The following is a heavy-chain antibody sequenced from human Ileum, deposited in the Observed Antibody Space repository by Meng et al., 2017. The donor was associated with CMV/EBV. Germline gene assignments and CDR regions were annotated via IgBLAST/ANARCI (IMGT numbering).Heavy chain of an antibody. Sequence: SGFTFSNYDMHWVRQAPGKGLEWVAFIRYDGSNKYYADYVKGRFTISRDNSKNTLYLQVNSLRVEDTAVYYCAKGWGQWLAYYFDHWGQGTLVTVSS. CDR1: GFTFSNYD. J-gene: IGHJ4*02. CDR3: AKGWGQWLAYYFDH. V-gene: IGHV3-30*02. CDR2: IRYDGSNK. D-gene: IGHD6-19*01.